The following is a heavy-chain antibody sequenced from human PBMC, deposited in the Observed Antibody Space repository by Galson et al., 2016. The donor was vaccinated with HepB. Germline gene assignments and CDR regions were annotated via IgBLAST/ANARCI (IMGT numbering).Heavy chain of an antibody. J-gene: IGHJ4*02. V-gene: IGHV1-69*13. CDR1: KDTFSNYS. Sequence: SVKVSCKASKDTFSNYSLSWVRQAPGQGLEWMGGIIPIFATANYAQKFQGRVTITADESSSTAYLELGSLRSEDTAVYYCARESWDITGYFDYWGQGTLVTVSS. D-gene: IGHD1-20*01. CDR2: IIPIFATA. CDR3: ARESWDITGYFDY.